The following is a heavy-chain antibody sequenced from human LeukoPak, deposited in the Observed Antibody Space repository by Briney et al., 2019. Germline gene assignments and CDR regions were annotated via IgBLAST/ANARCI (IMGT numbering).Heavy chain of an antibody. CDR2: ISGGGGDT. CDR3: AKDLGGKPYYYYGMDL. V-gene: IGHV3-23*01. J-gene: IGHJ6*02. CDR1: GFTFSSHA. Sequence: GGSLRLSCAASGFTFSSHAMTWVRQAPGKGREWVAAISGGGGDTFYADSVKGRLTISRNNSTNSMYLQMNSLIATEPAVYYCAKDLGGKPYYYYGMDLWGQGTTVTVSS.